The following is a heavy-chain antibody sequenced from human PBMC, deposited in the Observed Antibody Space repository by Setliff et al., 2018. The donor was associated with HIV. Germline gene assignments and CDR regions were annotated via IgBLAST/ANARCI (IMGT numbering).Heavy chain of an antibody. J-gene: IGHJ3*02. CDR3: ATTARGTGGGVAFDI. V-gene: IGHV4-39*01. D-gene: IGHD2-15*01. CDR2: IYSSGST. Sequence: KTSETLSLTCTVSVSGGSISSNSYYWGWIRQPPGKGLEWIGNIYSSGSTYYNPSLKSRVTISVDTSKDQFTLKLSSVTAADTAVYFCATTARGTGGGVAFDIWGQGTMVTVSS. CDR1: GGSISSNSYY.